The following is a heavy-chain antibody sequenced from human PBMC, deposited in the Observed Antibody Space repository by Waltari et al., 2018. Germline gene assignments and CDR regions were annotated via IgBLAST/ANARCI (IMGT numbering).Heavy chain of an antibody. V-gene: IGHV3-11*04. CDR3: ARRGDSFTFDI. CDR1: GVTLSDFY. CDR2: ITKSDII. Sequence: QVQLVESGGGLVKPGGSLRLSCVASGVTLSDFYMSWVRQAPGKGLEWVSYITKSDIIYYEDSVKGRFTISRDNAKNSLYLQMSSLRADDTAVYYCARRGDSFTFDIWGQGTTVTVSS. D-gene: IGHD4-17*01. J-gene: IGHJ3*02.